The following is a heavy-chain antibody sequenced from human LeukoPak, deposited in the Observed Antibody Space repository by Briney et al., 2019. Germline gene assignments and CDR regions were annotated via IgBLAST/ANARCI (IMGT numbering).Heavy chain of an antibody. CDR1: GGSISSYY. Sequence: SETLSLTCTVSGGSISSYYWSWIRQPAGKGLEWIGRIYTSGSTNYNPSLKSRVTMSVDTSKNQFSLKLSSVTAADTAVYYCARGLDYGGYGGFDPWGQGTLVTVSS. J-gene: IGHJ5*02. D-gene: IGHD4-23*01. V-gene: IGHV4-4*07. CDR2: IYTSGST. CDR3: ARGLDYGGYGGFDP.